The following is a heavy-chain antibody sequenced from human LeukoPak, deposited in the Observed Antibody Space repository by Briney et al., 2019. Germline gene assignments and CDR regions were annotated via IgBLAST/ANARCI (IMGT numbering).Heavy chain of an antibody. CDR1: GFTFSSYA. V-gene: IGHV3-33*08. J-gene: IGHJ6*01. D-gene: IGHD2-15*01. CDR3: ARYCRGGSCYSGMDV. CDR2: MWSDGSSK. Sequence: PGGSLRLSCVASGFTFSSYAMHWVRQAPGKGLEWVALMWSDGSSKHYADTVKCRFTISRDNSKNTLFLQMNSLRDEDTAVYYCARYCRGGSCYSGMDVWRHGTTVTVSS.